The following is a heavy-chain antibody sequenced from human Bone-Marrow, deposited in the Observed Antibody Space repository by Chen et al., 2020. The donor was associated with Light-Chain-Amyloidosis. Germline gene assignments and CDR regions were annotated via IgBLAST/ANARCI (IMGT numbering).Heavy chain of an antibody. CDR2: IKQDGSEK. V-gene: IGHV3-7*01. D-gene: IGHD3-22*01. J-gene: IGHJ4*02. CDR1: GFTFSSYW. CDR3: ARDRGYYYDSSGYYPFDY. Sequence: EVQLVESGGGLVQPGGSLRLSCAASGFTFSSYWMSWVRQAPGKGLEWVANIKQDGSEKYYVDSVKGRFTISRDNAKNSLYLQMNSLRAEDTAVYYCARDRGYYYDSSGYYPFDYWGQGTLVTVSS.